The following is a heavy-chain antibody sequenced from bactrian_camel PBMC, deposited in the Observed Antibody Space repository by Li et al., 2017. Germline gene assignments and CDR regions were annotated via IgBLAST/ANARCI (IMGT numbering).Heavy chain of an antibody. J-gene: IGHJ7*01. D-gene: IGHD5*01. CDR2: IYTNSGRT. CDR1: GRTYGRNC. V-gene: IGHV3S54*01. Sequence: HVQLVESGGGSVQAGGSLRLSCAASGRTYGRNCMAWFRQAPGKEREAVATIYTNSGRTYYGDSVKGRFTISQDTSRRAVYLQMNSLKPEDTAMYDCAADLNCRPGWKLPNYYGMSYWDKGTQVTVSS.